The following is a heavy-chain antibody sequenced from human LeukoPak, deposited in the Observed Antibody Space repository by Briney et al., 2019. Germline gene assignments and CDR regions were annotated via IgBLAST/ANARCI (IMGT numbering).Heavy chain of an antibody. V-gene: IGHV1-69*05. CDR3: ARAPVVPAAIEDYYYYHMDV. CDR1: GGTFSSYA. J-gene: IGHJ6*03. CDR2: IIPIFGTA. Sequence: SVKVSCKASGGTFSSYAISWVRQAPGQGLEWMGGIIPIFGTANYAQKFQGRVTITTDESTSTAYMELSSLRSEDTAVYYCARAPVVPAAIEDYYYYHMDVWGKGTTVTVSS. D-gene: IGHD2-2*01.